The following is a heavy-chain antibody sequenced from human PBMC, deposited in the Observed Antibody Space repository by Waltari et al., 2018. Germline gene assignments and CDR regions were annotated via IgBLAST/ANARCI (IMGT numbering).Heavy chain of an antibody. CDR2: INPRCGST. CDR3: ARDKNGSGSSN. Sequence: QVQLVQSGAEVKKPGASVKVSCKASGYTFTSYYMHWVRQAPGQGLEWRGIINPRCGSTSYAQKFQDRVTMTRDTSTSTVYMELSSLRSEDTAVYYCARDKNGSGSSNWGQGTLVTVSS. V-gene: IGHV1-46*01. J-gene: IGHJ4*02. CDR1: GYTFTSYY. D-gene: IGHD3-10*01.